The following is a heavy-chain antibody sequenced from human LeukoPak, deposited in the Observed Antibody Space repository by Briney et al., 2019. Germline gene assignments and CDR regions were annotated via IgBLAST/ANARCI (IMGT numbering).Heavy chain of an antibody. CDR3: ARGASAGTVPDY. V-gene: IGHV3-49*04. CDR2: IRSKGYGGTT. CDR1: GFTFGDHA. D-gene: IGHD6-13*01. J-gene: IGHJ4*02. Sequence: PGGSLRLSCTASGFTFGDHALNWVRQAPGKGLEWVGFIRSKGYGGTTEYAASVRGRFTISRDDSKSIAYLQMNSLKTEDTAVYHCARGASAGTVPDYWGQGILVTVSS.